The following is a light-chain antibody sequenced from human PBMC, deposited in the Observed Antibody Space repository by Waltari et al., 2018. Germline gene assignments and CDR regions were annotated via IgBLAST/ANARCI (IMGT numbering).Light chain of an antibody. V-gene: IGLV1-47*01. CDR3: AAWDDTLIGVV. Sequence: QSVLTQPPSASGTPGQRVTISCSGSSSNIGSNSVYWYQQLPGTAPKLLISHNNRRPSAAPDRSMGSKSGTSASRAISGLRSDDEADFYCAAWDDTLIGVVFGGGTKLTFL. CDR2: HNN. CDR1: SSNIGSNS. J-gene: IGLJ3*02.